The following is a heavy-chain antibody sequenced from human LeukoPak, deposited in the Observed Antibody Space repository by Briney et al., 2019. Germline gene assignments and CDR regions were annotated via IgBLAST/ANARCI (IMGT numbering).Heavy chain of an antibody. CDR1: GGTFSSYA. Sequence: SVEVSCKASGGTFSSYAISWVRQAPGQGLEWMGRIIPIFGIANYAQKFQGRVTITADKSTSTACMELSSLRSEDTAVYYCAREYCSGGSCYAEFDYWGQGTLVTVSS. D-gene: IGHD2-15*01. V-gene: IGHV1-69*04. J-gene: IGHJ4*02. CDR3: AREYCSGGSCYAEFDY. CDR2: IIPIFGIA.